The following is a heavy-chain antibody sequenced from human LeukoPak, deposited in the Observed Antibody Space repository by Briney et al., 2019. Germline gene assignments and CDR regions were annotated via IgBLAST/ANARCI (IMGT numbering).Heavy chain of an antibody. CDR2: MYYSGST. J-gene: IGHJ5*02. CDR1: GGAISSYY. Sequence: SETPSLTCTVSGGAISSYYWSWIRQPPGKGLEWIGYMYYSGSTNYNPSLKSRVTISVDTSKNQFSLKLSSVTAADTAVYYCARSRGATRGWFDPWGQGTLVTVSS. CDR3: ARSRGATRGWFDP. V-gene: IGHV4-59*01. D-gene: IGHD1-26*01.